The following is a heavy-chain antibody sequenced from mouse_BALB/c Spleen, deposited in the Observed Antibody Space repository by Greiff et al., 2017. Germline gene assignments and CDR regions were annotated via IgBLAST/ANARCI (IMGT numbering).Heavy chain of an antibody. CDR1: GFSLTSYG. V-gene: IGHV2-2*02. J-gene: IGHJ4*01. CDR3: ARKGSGRLFPYYYAMDY. CDR2: IWSGGST. D-gene: IGHD6-1*01. Sequence: QVQLKQSGPGLVQPSQSLSITCTVSGFSLTSYGVHWVRQSPGKGLEWLGVIWSGGSTDYNAAFISRLSISKDNSKSQVFFKMNSLQANDTAIYYCARKGSGRLFPYYYAMDYWGQGTSVTVSS.